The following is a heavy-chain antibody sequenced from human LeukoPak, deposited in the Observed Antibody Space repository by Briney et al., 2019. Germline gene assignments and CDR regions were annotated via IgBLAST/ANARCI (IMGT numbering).Heavy chain of an antibody. CDR3: ARDTSRGFQYYFDY. CDR1: GFTFSSYE. D-gene: IGHD4-11*01. V-gene: IGHV3-48*03. CDR2: ISNFGSTI. Sequence: GGSLRLSCAASGFTFSSYEMNWVRRAPGKGLEWVSYISNFGSTIYYADSVKGRFTISRDNAKNSLYLQMNSLRAEDTAVYYCARDTSRGFQYYFDYWGQGTLVTVSS. J-gene: IGHJ4*02.